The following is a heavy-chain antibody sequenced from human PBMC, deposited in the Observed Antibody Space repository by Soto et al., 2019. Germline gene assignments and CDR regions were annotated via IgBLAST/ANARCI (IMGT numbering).Heavy chain of an antibody. J-gene: IGHJ6*02. CDR2: ISGSGGST. CDR1: GFTFSSYA. V-gene: IGHV3-23*01. CDR3: ANPVAVDSYYYGMDV. Sequence: PGGSLRLSCAASGFTFSSYAMSWVRQAPGKGLEWVSAISGSGGSTYYADSVKGRFTISRDNSKNTLYLQMNSPRAEDTAVYYCANPVAVDSYYYGMDVWGQGTTVTVSS. D-gene: IGHD6-19*01.